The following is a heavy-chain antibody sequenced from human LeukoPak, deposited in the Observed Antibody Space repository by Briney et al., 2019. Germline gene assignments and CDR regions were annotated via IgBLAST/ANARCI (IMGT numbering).Heavy chain of an antibody. D-gene: IGHD1-26*01. Sequence: PGESLKISCKASGYTFSTYWIAWVRQMPGKGLEWMGIINPADSDTRYSPSFQGQVAISVDKSISTAYLQWTSLKASDTAMYYCARHDSGSYFDYWGQGTLVTVSS. V-gene: IGHV5-51*01. CDR1: GYTFSTYW. CDR2: INPADSDT. J-gene: IGHJ4*02. CDR3: ARHDSGSYFDY.